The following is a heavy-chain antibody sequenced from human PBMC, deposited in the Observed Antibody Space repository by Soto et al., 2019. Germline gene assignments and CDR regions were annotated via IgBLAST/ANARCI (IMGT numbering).Heavy chain of an antibody. J-gene: IGHJ4*02. CDR1: GFTFSSYA. CDR2: ISVTGDT. V-gene: IGHV3-23*01. Sequence: EVQLLESGGGLVLPGGSMRLSCAASGFTFSSYAMNWVRQAPGKGPEWVSLISVTGDTYYADSVKGRFTISRDNSKNTLFLQMNSLRAEDTAVYYCAKSLNTATSFDYWGQGTLVTVS. CDR3: AKSLNTATSFDY.